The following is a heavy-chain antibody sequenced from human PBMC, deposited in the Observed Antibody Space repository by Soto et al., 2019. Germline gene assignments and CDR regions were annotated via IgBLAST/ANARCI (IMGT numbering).Heavy chain of an antibody. J-gene: IGHJ6*02. CDR2: IIPIFGTA. CDR1: GGTFSSYA. CDR3: ARDKVGSYDSSGYYRVSVPPDYYYGMDV. Sequence: QVQLVQSGAEVKKPGSSVKVSCKASGGTFSSYAISWVRQAPGQGLEWMGGIIPIFGTANYAQKFQGRVTITADESTSTAYMELSSLRSEDTAVYYCARDKVGSYDSSGYYRVSVPPDYYYGMDVWGQGTTVIVSS. V-gene: IGHV1-69*01. D-gene: IGHD3-22*01.